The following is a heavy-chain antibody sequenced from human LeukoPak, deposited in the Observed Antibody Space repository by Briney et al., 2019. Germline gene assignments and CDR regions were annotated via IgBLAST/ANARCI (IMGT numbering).Heavy chain of an antibody. J-gene: IGHJ4*02. CDR3: ARGLEPNYYDSSGYYPDDY. CDR1: GFTFSRYP. V-gene: IGHV3-30*14. D-gene: IGHD3-22*01. CDR2: ISYDGRDK. Sequence: GGSLRLSCAASGFTFSRYPMHWVRQTPGKGLEWVAVISYDGRDKHHADSVRDRFTISRDNSKNTLYLQMNSLRAEDTAVYYCARGLEPNYYDSSGYYPDDYWGQGTLVTVSS.